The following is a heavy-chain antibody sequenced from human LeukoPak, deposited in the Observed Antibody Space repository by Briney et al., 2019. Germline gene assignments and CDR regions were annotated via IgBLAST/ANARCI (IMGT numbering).Heavy chain of an antibody. CDR1: GITFSSYG. CDR3: ARHEVTTMGVDY. J-gene: IGHJ4*02. D-gene: IGHD4-23*01. Sequence: GSLRLSCAASGITFSSYGMSWVRQAPGKGLEWIGSIYYSGSTYYNPSLKSRVTISVDTSKNQFSLKLSSVTAADTAVYYCARHEVTTMGVDYWGQGTLVTVSS. V-gene: IGHV4-39*01. CDR2: IYYSGST.